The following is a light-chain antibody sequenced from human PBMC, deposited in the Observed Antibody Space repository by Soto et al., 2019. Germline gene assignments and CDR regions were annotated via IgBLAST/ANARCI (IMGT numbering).Light chain of an antibody. CDR1: QSISSY. CDR2: AAS. J-gene: IGKJ1*01. Sequence: DIQMTQSPSSLSASVGDRVTITCRASQSISSYLNWYQQKPGKAPKLLIYAASSLQSGVPSRFSRSGYGTDFTLTISSLQHEDFANSYCQQSYRTLWTFGQGNKLAIK. CDR3: QQSYRTLWT. V-gene: IGKV1-39*01.